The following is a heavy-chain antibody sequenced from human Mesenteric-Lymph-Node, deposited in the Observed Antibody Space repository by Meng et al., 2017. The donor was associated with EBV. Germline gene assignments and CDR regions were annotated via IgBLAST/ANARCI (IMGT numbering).Heavy chain of an antibody. CDR2: ISYDEATK. J-gene: IGHJ5*02. CDR3: ARAGLYHEVNAKFDL. V-gene: IGHV3-30*01. D-gene: IGHD3-3*01. CDR1: GFTFSYA. Sequence: QVQLVESVGGVVQAGMSLRLSCAASGFTFSYAMHWVRQAPGKGLEWVAGISYDEATKYYADSVKGRFTISRDISKNTLYLQMDSLRIDDTAVYYCARAGLYHEVNAKFDLWGQGTLVTVAS.